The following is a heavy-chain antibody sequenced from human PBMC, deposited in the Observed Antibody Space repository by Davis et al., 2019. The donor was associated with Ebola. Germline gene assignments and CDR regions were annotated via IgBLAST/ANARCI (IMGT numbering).Heavy chain of an antibody. V-gene: IGHV4-39*01. J-gene: IGHJ5*02. Sequence: MPSETLSLTCTVSGDSISSSSYSRGWIRQPPGKGLEWIGNFYYSGSTNYNPSLKSRVTIAIDTSKNQFSLKLSSVTAADTAVYYCARLTGSCSGGTCYPWGREPWSPSPQ. D-gene: IGHD2-15*01. CDR2: FYYSGST. CDR3: ARLTGSCSGGTCYP. CDR1: GDSISSSSYS.